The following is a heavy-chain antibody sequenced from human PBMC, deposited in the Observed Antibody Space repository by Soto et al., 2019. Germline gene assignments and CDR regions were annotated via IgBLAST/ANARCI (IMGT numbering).Heavy chain of an antibody. J-gene: IGHJ6*02. CDR2: INHSGST. CDR1: DGSISSNSYY. CDR3: ARVTGRYYYGMDV. V-gene: IGHV4-39*07. Sequence: PSETLSLTYTVSDGSISSNSYYWSWNHQPPGKGLEWIGEINHSGSTNYNPSLKSRVTISVDTSKNQFSLKLSSVTAADTAVYYCARVTGRYYYGMDVWGQGTTVTVSS.